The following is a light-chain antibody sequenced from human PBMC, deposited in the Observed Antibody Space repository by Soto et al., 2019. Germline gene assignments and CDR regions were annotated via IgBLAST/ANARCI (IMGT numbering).Light chain of an antibody. CDR2: LNSDGSH. CDR3: QTWGTGRGKV. J-gene: IGLJ2*01. V-gene: IGLV4-69*01. Sequence: QLVLTQSPSASASLGASVKLTCTLSSGHSSYAIAWHQQQPEKGPRYLMKLNSDGSHSKGDGIPDRFSGSSSGAERYLTISSLQSEDEADYYCQTWGTGRGKVFGGGTKVTVL. CDR1: SGHSSYA.